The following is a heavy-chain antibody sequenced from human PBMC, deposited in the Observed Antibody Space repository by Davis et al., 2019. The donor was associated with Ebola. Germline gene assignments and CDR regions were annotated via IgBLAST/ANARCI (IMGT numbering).Heavy chain of an antibody. CDR3: AKSIVGATSS. CDR2: ISFSSSTI. V-gene: IGHV3-48*02. J-gene: IGHJ4*02. CDR1: GFSFTTYS. D-gene: IGHD1-26*01. Sequence: GGSLRLSCAASGFSFTTYSMNWVRQAPGRGLEWVSYISFSSSTIYYADSVKGRFTISRDNAKTSLYLQMNSLRDVDTAVYYCAKSIVGATSSWGQGTLVTVSS.